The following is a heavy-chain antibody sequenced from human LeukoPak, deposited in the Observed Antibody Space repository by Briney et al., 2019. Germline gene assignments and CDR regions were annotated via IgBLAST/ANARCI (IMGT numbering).Heavy chain of an antibody. J-gene: IGHJ4*02. V-gene: IGHV3-11*01. Sequence: PGGSMRLSCVASGFTFSDYYMSWILQAPGKGLEWVSYISSSGSTIYYADSVKGRFTISRDNAKNSLYLQMNSLRAEDTAVYYCARAARRTYFDYWGQGTLVTVSS. CDR1: GFTFSDYY. CDR2: ISSSGSTI. D-gene: IGHD6-6*01. CDR3: ARAARRTYFDY.